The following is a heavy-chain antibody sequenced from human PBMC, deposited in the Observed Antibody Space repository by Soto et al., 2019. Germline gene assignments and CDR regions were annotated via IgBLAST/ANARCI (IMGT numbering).Heavy chain of an antibody. CDR3: TTDLDYSNYDTWIDY. CDR2: IKSKTDGGTT. CDR1: GFTFSNAW. D-gene: IGHD4-4*01. Sequence: GGSLRLSCAASGFTFSNAWMSWVRQAPGKGLEWVGRIKSKTDGGTTDYAAPVKGRFTISRDDSKNTLYLQMNSLKTEDTAVYYCTTDLDYSNYDTWIDYWGQGTLVTSPQ. V-gene: IGHV3-15*01. J-gene: IGHJ4*02.